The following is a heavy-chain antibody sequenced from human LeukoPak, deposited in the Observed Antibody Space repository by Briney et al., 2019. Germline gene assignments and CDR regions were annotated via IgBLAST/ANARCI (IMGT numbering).Heavy chain of an antibody. D-gene: IGHD3-22*01. CDR1: GFAFNNYV. Sequence: GRSLRLSCAASGFAFNNYVMSWVRQAPGKGLEWVSSISGSGGSTYYTDSVKGRFTISRDNSKNTLYLQMNSLRAEDTAVYYCAKDSTMSGSYYGMDVWGRGTTVTVSS. CDR3: AKDSTMSGSYYGMDV. J-gene: IGHJ6*02. CDR2: ISGSGGST. V-gene: IGHV3-23*01.